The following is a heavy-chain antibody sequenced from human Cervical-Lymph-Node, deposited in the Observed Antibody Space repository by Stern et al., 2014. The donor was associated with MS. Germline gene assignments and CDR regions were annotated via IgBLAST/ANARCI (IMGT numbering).Heavy chain of an antibody. D-gene: IGHD5-18*01. CDR3: ARPGDDTAKYGLDV. J-gene: IGHJ6*02. Sequence: VQLGQSGGEVKQPGGSLKISCKGSGYSFATYWIGWVRQMPGKCLEWMGSLYPGDSDTRYSPSFQGQVTISADKSISTAYLHWSSLKASDTAMYYCARPGDDTAKYGLDVWGQGTTVTVSS. V-gene: IGHV5-51*03. CDR2: LYPGDSDT. CDR1: GYSFATYW.